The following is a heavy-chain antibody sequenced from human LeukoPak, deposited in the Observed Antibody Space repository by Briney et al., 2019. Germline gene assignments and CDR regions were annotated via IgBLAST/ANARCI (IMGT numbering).Heavy chain of an antibody. CDR1: GYTFTSYG. J-gene: IGHJ4*02. CDR3: ARERAHYVWGSYPDY. D-gene: IGHD3-16*02. CDR2: ISAYNGNT. Sequence: GASVKVSCKASGYTFTSYGISWVRQAPGQGLEWMGWISAYNGNTNYAQKLQGRVTMTTDTSTSTAYMELRSLRSDDTAVYYCARERAHYVWGSYPDYWGQGTLVTVSS. V-gene: IGHV1-18*01.